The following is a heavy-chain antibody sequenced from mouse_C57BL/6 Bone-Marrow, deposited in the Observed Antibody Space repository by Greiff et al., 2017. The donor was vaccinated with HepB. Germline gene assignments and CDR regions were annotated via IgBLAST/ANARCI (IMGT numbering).Heavy chain of an antibody. CDR3: AREGVYYYGSSYLAWFAY. J-gene: IGHJ3*01. V-gene: IGHV1-9*01. D-gene: IGHD1-1*01. Sequence: VQLQESGAELMKPGASVKLSCKATGYTFTGYWIEWVKQRPGHGLEWIGEILPGSGSTNYNEKFKGKATFTADTSSNTAYMQLSSLTTEDSAIYYCAREGVYYYGSSYLAWFAYWGQGTLVTVSA. CDR1: GYTFTGYW. CDR2: ILPGSGST.